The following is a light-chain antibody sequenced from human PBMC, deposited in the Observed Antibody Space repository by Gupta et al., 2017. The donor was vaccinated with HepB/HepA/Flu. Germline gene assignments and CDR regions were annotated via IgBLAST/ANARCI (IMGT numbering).Light chain of an antibody. CDR2: AAS. CDR3: QQSNSSPLYT. J-gene: IGKJ2*01. V-gene: IGKV1-39*01. CDR1: QSISSY. Sequence: DIQMTQSPSSLSASVGDRVTITCRASQSISSYLHWYQQKPGKAPKLLIYAASSWQSGVPSRFSGSGSGTDLTLTISSREQEDFAAYYCQQSNSSPLYTFGQGTKLEIK.